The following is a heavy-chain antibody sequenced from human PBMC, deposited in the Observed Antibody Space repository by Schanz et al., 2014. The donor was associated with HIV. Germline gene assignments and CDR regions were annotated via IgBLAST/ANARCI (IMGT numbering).Heavy chain of an antibody. CDR1: GGTFTNYA. CDR2: IIPFFGTA. Sequence: QVQLVQSGAEVKKPGSSVMVSCKTSGGTFTNYAISWVRQAPGQGLQWMGGIIPFFGTANYAQTLQGRLTITADESTSAAYLELSSLRSEDTAVYYCARGRQDYDFWSGAHYYYAMDVWGQGTTVTVSS. D-gene: IGHD3-3*01. V-gene: IGHV1-69*12. CDR3: ARGRQDYDFWSGAHYYYAMDV. J-gene: IGHJ6*02.